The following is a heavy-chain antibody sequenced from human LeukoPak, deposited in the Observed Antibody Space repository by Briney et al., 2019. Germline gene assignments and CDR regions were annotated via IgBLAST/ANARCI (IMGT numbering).Heavy chain of an antibody. CDR1: GGSISSSSYY. D-gene: IGHD6-19*01. CDR3: ARQPHSSGWYCGMDV. V-gene: IGHV4-39*01. Sequence: PSETLSLTCTVSGGSISSSSYYWGWIRQPPGKGLEWIGSVYYSGSTYYNPSLKSRVTISVDTSKNQFSLKLSSVTAADTAVYYCARQPHSSGWYCGMDVWGQGTTVTVSS. CDR2: VYYSGST. J-gene: IGHJ6*02.